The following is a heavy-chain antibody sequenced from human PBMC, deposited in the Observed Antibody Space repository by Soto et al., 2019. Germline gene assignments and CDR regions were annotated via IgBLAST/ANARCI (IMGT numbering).Heavy chain of an antibody. CDR3: ESDPLPLYYDFWSGLPHHDY. J-gene: IGHJ4*02. D-gene: IGHD3-3*01. Sequence: EVQLVESGGGLVQPGGSLRLSCAASGFTFSSYWMSWVRQAPGKGLEWVANIKQDGSEKYYVDSVKGRFTISRENAKNSLYLQMNSLRADDTAVYYCESDPLPLYYDFWSGLPHHDYWGVGALVTVSS. CDR1: GFTFSSYW. CDR2: IKQDGSEK. V-gene: IGHV3-7*03.